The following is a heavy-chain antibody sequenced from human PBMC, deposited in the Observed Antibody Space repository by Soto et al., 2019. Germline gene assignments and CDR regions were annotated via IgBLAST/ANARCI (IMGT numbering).Heavy chain of an antibody. D-gene: IGHD4-17*01. V-gene: IGHV3-30*18. CDR3: AKDRGDYGDYYYYGMDV. Sequence: VQLVESGGGVVQPGRSLRLSCAASGFTFSSYGMHWVRQAPGKGLEWVAVISYDGSNKYYADSVKGRFTISRDNSKNTLYLQMNSLRAEDTAVYYCAKDRGDYGDYYYYGMDVWGQGTTVTVSS. J-gene: IGHJ6*02. CDR1: GFTFSSYG. CDR2: ISYDGSNK.